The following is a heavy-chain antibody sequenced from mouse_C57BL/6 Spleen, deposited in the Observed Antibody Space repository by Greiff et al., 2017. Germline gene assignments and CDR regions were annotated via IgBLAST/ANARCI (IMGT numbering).Heavy chain of an antibody. CDR3: ARERGTGYFDV. CDR2: IYPRDGST. V-gene: IGHV1-85*01. CDR1: GYTFTSYD. D-gene: IGHD4-1*01. Sequence: QVQLQQSGPELVQPGASVKLSCKASGYTFTSYDINWVKQRPGQGLEWIGWIYPRDGSTKYNEKFKGKATLTVDTSSSTAYMELHSLTSEDSAVYCCARERGTGYFDVWGTGTTVTVSS. J-gene: IGHJ1*03.